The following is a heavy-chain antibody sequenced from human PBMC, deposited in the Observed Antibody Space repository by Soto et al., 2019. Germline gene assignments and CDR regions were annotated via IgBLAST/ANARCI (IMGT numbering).Heavy chain of an antibody. CDR1: GDSVSSNSAA. J-gene: IGHJ5*02. V-gene: IGHV6-1*01. D-gene: IGHD6-6*01. CDR2: TYYRSKWYN. CDR3: AREIIAARPSYNWFDP. Sequence: PSQTLSLTCAISGDSVSSNSAAWNWISQSPSRGLEWLGRTYYRSKWYNDYAVSVKSRITINPDTSKNQFSLQLNSVTPEDTAVYYCAREIIAARPSYNWFDPWGQGTLVTVSS.